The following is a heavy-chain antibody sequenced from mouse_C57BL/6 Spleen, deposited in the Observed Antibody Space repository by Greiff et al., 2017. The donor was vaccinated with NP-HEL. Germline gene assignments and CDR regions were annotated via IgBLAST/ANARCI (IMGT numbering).Heavy chain of an antibody. CDR3: AREDLDY. CDR2: ISSGGSYT. Sequence: EVKLQESGGDLVKPGGSLKLSCAASGFTFSSYGMSWVRQTPDKRLEWVATISSGGSYTYYPDSVKGRFTISRDNAKNTLYLQMSSLKSEDTAMYYCAREDLDYWGQGTTLTVSS. J-gene: IGHJ2*01. V-gene: IGHV5-6*01. CDR1: GFTFSSYG.